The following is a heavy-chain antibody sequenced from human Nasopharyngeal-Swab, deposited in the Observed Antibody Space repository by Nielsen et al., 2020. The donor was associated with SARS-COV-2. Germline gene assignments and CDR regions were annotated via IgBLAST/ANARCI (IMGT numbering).Heavy chain of an antibody. V-gene: IGHV3-21*01. CDR2: ISSSSSYI. D-gene: IGHD3-3*01. CDR3: ARDQRRDYDFWSGYCERTGYGMDV. Sequence: WIRQPPGKGLEWVSSISSSSSYIYYADSVKGRFTISRDNAKNSLYLQMNSLRAEDTAVYYCARDQRRDYDFWSGYCERTGYGMDVWGQGTTVTVSS. J-gene: IGHJ6*02.